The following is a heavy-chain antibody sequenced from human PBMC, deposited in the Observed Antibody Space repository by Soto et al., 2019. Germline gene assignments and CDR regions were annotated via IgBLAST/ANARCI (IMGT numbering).Heavy chain of an antibody. CDR3: AKDLGAMVRGVIKDYFDY. D-gene: IGHD3-10*01. V-gene: IGHV3-23*01. CDR1: GFTFSSYA. Sequence: GESLKISCAASGFTFSSYAMSWVRQAPGKGLEWVSAISGSGGSTYYADSVKGRFTISRDNSKNTLYLQMNSLRAEDTAVYYCAKDLGAMVRGVIKDYFDYWGQGTLVTVSS. CDR2: ISGSGGST. J-gene: IGHJ4*02.